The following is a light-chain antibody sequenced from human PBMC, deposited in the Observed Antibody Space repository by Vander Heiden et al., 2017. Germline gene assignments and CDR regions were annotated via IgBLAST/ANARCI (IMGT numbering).Light chain of an antibody. J-gene: IGLJ2*01. V-gene: IGLV3-21*02. CDR1: NMGSNT. CDR2: DNI. Sequence: SYVLTQPPSVSVAPGQTATISFGGKNMGSNTVHWYQQRPGQVPVLVVYDNIDRPSGISERFSGSNSGDTATLTIIRAEGGDEADYYCQVWVSGADPHAVFGGGTRLSVL. CDR3: QVWVSGADPHAV.